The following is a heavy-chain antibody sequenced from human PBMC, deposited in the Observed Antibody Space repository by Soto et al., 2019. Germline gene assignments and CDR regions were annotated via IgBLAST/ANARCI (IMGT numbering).Heavy chain of an antibody. J-gene: IGHJ6*02. CDR3: ARDDTLGLGYGMDV. CDR2: IYHSGST. CDR1: GGSIRSSNC. D-gene: IGHD3-16*01. V-gene: IGHV4-4*02. Sequence: SETLSLTCAVSGGSIRSSNCWSFVRQPPGKGLEWIGEIYHSGSTNYNPSLKSRVTISVDKSKDQFSLKLSSVTAADTAVYYCARDDTLGLGYGMDVWGQGTTVTVSS.